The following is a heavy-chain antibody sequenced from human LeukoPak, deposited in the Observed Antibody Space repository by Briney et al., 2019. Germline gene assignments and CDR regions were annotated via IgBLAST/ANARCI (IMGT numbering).Heavy chain of an antibody. D-gene: IGHD6-13*01. CDR1: GYPFTGYY. CDR3: AREGLSSSTWHICDS. V-gene: IGHV1-2*02. CDR2: INPYSGGT. Sequence: ASVKVSCKASGYPFTGYYIHWVRQAPGQGREGMGWINPYSGGTHYAQKFQGRVSITRDTSITTAYMELSRLEIDATALYYCAREGLSSSTWHICDSWVQGALVTVSS. J-gene: IGHJ4*02.